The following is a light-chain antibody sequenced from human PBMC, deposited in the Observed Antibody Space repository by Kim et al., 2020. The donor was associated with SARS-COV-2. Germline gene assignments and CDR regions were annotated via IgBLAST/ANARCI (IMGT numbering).Light chain of an antibody. CDR3: QVWDINTDQGV. V-gene: IGLV3-21*04. CDR2: YDR. CDR1: AIGSES. Sequence: SYELTQPPSVSVAPGKTATITCGGDAIGSESVHWYQQKPGQAPVVIMYYDRDRPSGIPERFSGSNSGNTATLTISRVEAGDEADYYCQVWDINTDQGVFGGGNKLTVL. J-gene: IGLJ3*02.